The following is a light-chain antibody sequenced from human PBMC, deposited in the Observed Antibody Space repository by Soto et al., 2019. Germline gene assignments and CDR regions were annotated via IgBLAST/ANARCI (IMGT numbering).Light chain of an antibody. Sequence: EIVLTQSPGTLALSPGERATLSCRASQSVTSSYLLWYQQKPGQAPRLLIYGASSRATGIPDRFSGSGSGTDFNLPISRLEPEDFAVYYCQQYGSSTPVTFGGGHKVEIK. J-gene: IGKJ4*01. V-gene: IGKV3-20*01. CDR1: QSVTSSY. CDR3: QQYGSSTPVT. CDR2: GAS.